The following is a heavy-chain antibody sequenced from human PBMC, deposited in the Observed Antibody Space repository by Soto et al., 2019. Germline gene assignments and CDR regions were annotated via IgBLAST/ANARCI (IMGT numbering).Heavy chain of an antibody. V-gene: IGHV4-31*03. D-gene: IGHD1-1*01. CDR1: QGSITSGDQY. CDR2: INHRGSL. Sequence: SKTPSLTCTVTQGSITSGDQYYTWIRHRPGEGLEWLGYINHRGSLYYNPSLKSRVSMSVDTSKNQFSLNLSSVTAADTAVYYCASEMLQRQRRNTDVCG. CDR3: ASEMLQRQRRNTDV. J-gene: IGHJ6*02.